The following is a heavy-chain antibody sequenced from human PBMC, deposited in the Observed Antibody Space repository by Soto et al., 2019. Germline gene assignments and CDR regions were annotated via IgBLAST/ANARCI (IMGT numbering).Heavy chain of an antibody. CDR1: GYSFTSYW. D-gene: IGHD6-13*01. CDR3: ATPAPAAGSRGGAGRGTYYYGMDV. V-gene: IGHV5-51*01. Sequence: GESLKIYCNGSGYSFTSYWIGWVRQMPGKGLEWMGIIYPGDSDTRYSPSFQGQVTISADKSISTAYLQWSSLQASDTAMYYCATPAPAAGSRGGAGRGTYYYGMDVWGQGTTVTVTS. J-gene: IGHJ6*01. CDR2: IYPGDSDT.